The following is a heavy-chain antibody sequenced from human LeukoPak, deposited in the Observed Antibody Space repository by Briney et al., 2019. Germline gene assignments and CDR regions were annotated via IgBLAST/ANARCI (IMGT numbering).Heavy chain of an antibody. Sequence: PGGSLRLSCAASGFTFSDSPMHWVRQAPGKGLEWVSVIYSGGSTYYADSVKGRFTISRDNSKNTLYLQMNSLRAEDTAVYYCARDLPSWGQGTLVTVSS. CDR3: ARDLPS. CDR1: GFTFSDSP. J-gene: IGHJ4*02. V-gene: IGHV3-66*01. CDR2: IYSGGST.